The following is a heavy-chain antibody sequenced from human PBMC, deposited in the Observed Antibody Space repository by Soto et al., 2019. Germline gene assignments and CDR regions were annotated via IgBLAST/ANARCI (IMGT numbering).Heavy chain of an antibody. D-gene: IGHD3-16*01. CDR3: ARVWDYDDTVDAFDI. CDR2: IDPNSGGT. Sequence: ASVKVSCKASGYTFTGYYMHWVRQAPGQGLEWMGWIDPNSGGTNYAQKFQGRVTMTRDTSISTAYMEMSRLRSDDTAVYYCARVWDYDDTVDAFDIWGQGTMVTVSS. J-gene: IGHJ3*02. CDR1: GYTFTGYY. V-gene: IGHV1-2*02.